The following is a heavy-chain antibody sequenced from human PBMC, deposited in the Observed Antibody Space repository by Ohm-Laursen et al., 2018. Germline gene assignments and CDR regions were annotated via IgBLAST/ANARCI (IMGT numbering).Heavy chain of an antibody. J-gene: IGHJ5*02. V-gene: IGHV3-23*01. D-gene: IGHD3-22*01. Sequence: SLRLSCSASGFTFSRYGTSWVRQAPGKGLEWVSGISGSGGNTYYADSVKGRFTVSRDNSKSTLYLQMNSLRAEDTAVYYCARDREGFDDSGYYYRAADTWGQGTLVTVSS. CDR3: ARDREGFDDSGYYYRAADT. CDR1: GFTFSRYG. CDR2: ISGSGGNT.